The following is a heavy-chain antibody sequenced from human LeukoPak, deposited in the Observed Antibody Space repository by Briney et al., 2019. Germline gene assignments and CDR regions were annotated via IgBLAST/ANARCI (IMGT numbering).Heavy chain of an antibody. CDR2: INPSGGST. CDR3: ARVRPELTNWFDP. CDR1: GYTFTSYY. D-gene: IGHD1-26*01. V-gene: IGHV1-46*01. Sequence: GASVKVSCNASGYTFTSYYMHWVRQAPGQGLEWMGIINPSGGSTSYAQKFQGRVTMTRDMSTSTVYMELSSLRSEDTAVYYCARVRPELTNWFDPWGQGTLVTVSS. J-gene: IGHJ5*02.